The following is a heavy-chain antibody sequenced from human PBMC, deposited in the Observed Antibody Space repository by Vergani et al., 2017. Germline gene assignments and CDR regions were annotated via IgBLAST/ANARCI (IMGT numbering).Heavy chain of an antibody. CDR3: AKDISCGYVR. Sequence: EVQLVESGGVVVQPGGSLRLSCAASGFTFDDYTMHWVRQAPGKGLEWVSLISWDGGSTYYADSVKGRFTISRDNSKNSLYLQMNSLRTEDTALYYCAKDISCGYVRWGQGTLVTVSS. CDR2: ISWDGGST. CDR1: GFTFDDYT. V-gene: IGHV3-43*01. J-gene: IGHJ4*02. D-gene: IGHD3-22*01.